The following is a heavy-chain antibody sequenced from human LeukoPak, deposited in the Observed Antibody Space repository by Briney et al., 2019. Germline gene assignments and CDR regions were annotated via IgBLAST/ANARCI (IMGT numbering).Heavy chain of an antibody. J-gene: IGHJ4*02. CDR3: ARELGNGDTYANVPLGH. V-gene: IGHV3-21*01. Sequence: GGSLRLSCAASGFAFSSYWMHWVRQAPGKGLEWVASISSSGSYKYYADSVEGRFTISRDNAKDSLFLQMDSLRVEDTAVYFCARELGNGDTYANVPLGHWGQGTLATVSS. CDR2: ISSSGSYK. D-gene: IGHD5-18*01. CDR1: GFAFSSYW.